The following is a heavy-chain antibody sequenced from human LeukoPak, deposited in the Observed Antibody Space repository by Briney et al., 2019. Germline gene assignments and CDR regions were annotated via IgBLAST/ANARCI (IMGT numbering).Heavy chain of an antibody. D-gene: IGHD3-22*01. V-gene: IGHV3-33*01. Sequence: PGGSLRLSCAASGFTFSSYGMHWVRQAPGKGLEWVAVIWYDGSNKYYADSVKGRFTISRDNSKNTLYLQMNSLRAEDTAMYYCARDPYYYDSSGYLDFDYWGQGTLVTVSS. CDR3: ARDPYYYDSSGYLDFDY. J-gene: IGHJ4*02. CDR1: GFTFSSYG. CDR2: IWYDGSNK.